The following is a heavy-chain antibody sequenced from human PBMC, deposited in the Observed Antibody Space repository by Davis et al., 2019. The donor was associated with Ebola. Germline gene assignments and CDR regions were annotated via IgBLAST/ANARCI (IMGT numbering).Heavy chain of an antibody. J-gene: IGHJ3*02. D-gene: IGHD4-17*01. CDR2: IYSGGST. CDR1: GFTVSSNY. V-gene: IGHV3-66*02. Sequence: GESLKISCAASGFTVSSNYMSWVRQAPGKGLEWVSVIYSGGSTYYADSVKGRFTISRDNSKNTLYLQMNSLRAEDTAVYYCAREDGDLGSYPLDAFDIWGQGTMVTVSS. CDR3: AREDGDLGSYPLDAFDI.